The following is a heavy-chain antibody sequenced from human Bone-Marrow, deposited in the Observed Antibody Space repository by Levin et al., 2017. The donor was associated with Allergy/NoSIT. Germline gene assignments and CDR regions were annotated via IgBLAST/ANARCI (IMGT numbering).Heavy chain of an antibody. CDR2: IDYSGTT. D-gene: IGHD2-15*01. V-gene: IGHV4-39*01. Sequence: SRLHWGWFRQPPGKGLEWIGSIDYSGTTNYSPSLKSRVTISVDASRSQSSLNLRSVTAADTAVYYCASPTVDTPYYFDYWVQGTLVTVSS. CDR3: ASPTVDTPYYFDY. CDR1: SRLH. J-gene: IGHJ4*02.